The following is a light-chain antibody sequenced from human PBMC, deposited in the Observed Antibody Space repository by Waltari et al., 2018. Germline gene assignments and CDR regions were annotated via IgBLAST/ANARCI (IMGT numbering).Light chain of an antibody. CDR3: QQYDNLPVT. J-gene: IGKJ3*01. V-gene: IGKV1-33*01. CDR1: QDISNY. Sequence: DIQMTQSPSSLSASVRDRVTITCQASQDISNYLNWYQQKPGKAPKLLIYDASNLETGVPSRFSGSGSGTDFTFTISSLQPEDIATYYCQQYDNLPVTFGPGTKVDIK. CDR2: DAS.